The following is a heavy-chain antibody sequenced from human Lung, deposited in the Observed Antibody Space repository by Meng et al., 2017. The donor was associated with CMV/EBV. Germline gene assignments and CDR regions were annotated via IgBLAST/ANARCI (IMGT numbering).Heavy chain of an antibody. CDR3: ARAGYSSGWYELYFDY. CDR2: ISSSSSYI. D-gene: IGHD6-19*01. CDR1: GFTFSSYS. V-gene: IGHV3-21*01. Sequence: GESXKISCAASGFTFSSYSMNWVRQAPGKGLEWVSSISSSSSYIYYADSVKGRFTISRDNAKNSLYLQMNSLRAEDTAVYYCARAGYSSGWYELYFDYWGQGTRVTGAS. J-gene: IGHJ4*02.